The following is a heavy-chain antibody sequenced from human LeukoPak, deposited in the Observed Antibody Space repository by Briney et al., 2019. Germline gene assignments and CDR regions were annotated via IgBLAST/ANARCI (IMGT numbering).Heavy chain of an antibody. CDR3: VKVAKYYYGSETYYFFEH. Sequence: GGSLRLSCAASGFTFTTYWMSWVRQLAGKGLEWVANINQDGTEKYYVDSVKGRFTISRDNAKNSLDLQMNSLRVEDTGIYYCVKVAKYYYGSETYYFFEHWGQGTPVTASS. CDR2: INQDGTEK. CDR1: GFTFTTYW. D-gene: IGHD3-10*01. V-gene: IGHV3-7*01. J-gene: IGHJ4*02.